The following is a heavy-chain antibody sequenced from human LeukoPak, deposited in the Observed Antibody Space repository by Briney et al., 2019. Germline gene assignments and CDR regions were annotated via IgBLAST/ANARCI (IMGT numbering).Heavy chain of an antibody. V-gene: IGHV3-7*01. Sequence: GRSLRLSCAASGFTFSSYWMSWVRQAPGKGLEWVANIKQDGSEKYYVDSVKGRFTISRDNAKNSLYLQMNSLRAEDTAVYYCARTQSDYVRYYYYMDVWGKGTTVTVSS. CDR2: IKQDGSEK. D-gene: IGHD4-17*01. J-gene: IGHJ6*03. CDR1: GFTFSSYW. CDR3: ARTQSDYVRYYYYMDV.